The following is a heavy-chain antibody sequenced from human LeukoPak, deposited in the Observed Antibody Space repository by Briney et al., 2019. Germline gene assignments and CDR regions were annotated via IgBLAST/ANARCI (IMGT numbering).Heavy chain of an antibody. CDR3: ARDGKTWTVVVVATLDY. Sequence: GGSLRLSCAASEFTFSIYAMHWVRQAPGKGLEWVAVISYDGSNKYYADSVKGRFTISRGNSKNTLYLQMNSLRAEDTAVYYCARDGKTWTVVVVATLDYWGQGTLVTVSS. CDR2: ISYDGSNK. V-gene: IGHV3-30*04. J-gene: IGHJ4*02. D-gene: IGHD2-15*01. CDR1: EFTFSIYA.